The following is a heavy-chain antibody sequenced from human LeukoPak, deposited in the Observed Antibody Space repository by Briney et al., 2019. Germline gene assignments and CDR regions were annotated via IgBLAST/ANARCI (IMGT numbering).Heavy chain of an antibody. CDR1: GYTFTGYY. D-gene: IGHD5-18*01. CDR3: ANDDTAIGPFDY. Sequence: ASVMVSCKASGYTFTGYYIHWMRQAPGQGLEWMGVIDPSGGSRSFAQKFQGRVTMTRNTSTSTVYMELSSLRSEDTAVYYCANDDTAIGPFDYWGQGTLVTVSS. J-gene: IGHJ4*02. V-gene: IGHV1-46*01. CDR2: IDPSGGSR.